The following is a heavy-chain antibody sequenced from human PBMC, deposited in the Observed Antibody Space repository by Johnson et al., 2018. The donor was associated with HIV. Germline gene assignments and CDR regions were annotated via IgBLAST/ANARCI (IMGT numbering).Heavy chain of an antibody. CDR2: ISYDGSNK. J-gene: IGHJ3*02. D-gene: IGHD3-10*01. CDR1: GFTFSSYA. CDR3: AKDRGLSAFDI. V-gene: IGHV3-30*04. Sequence: QMQLVESGGGVVQPGRSLRLSCAASGFTFSSYAMHWVRQAPGKGLEWVAVISYDGSNKYYADSVKGRFTISRDNSKNTLYLQMNSLRAEDTAVYYCAKDRGLSAFDIWGQGTLVTVSS.